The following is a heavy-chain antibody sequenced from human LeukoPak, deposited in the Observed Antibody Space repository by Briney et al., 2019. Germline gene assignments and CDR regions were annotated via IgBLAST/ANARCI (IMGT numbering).Heavy chain of an antibody. J-gene: IGHJ4*02. D-gene: IGHD2-15*01. CDR3: ARDRGYCSGGSCYTYYFDY. V-gene: IGHV3-48*02. CDR1: GFTFHFYS. Sequence: PGGSLRLSCAASGFTFHFYSTTWVRQAPGKGLEWVSYISSRSSTIYYTDSVKGRFTVSRDNAKNSLNLQMNGLRDEDTAVYYCARDRGYCSGGSCYTYYFDYWGQGTLVTVSS. CDR2: ISSRSSTI.